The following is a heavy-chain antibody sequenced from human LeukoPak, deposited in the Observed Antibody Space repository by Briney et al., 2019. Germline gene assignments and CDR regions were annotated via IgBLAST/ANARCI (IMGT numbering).Heavy chain of an antibody. CDR3: AREWFGELSFDF. V-gene: IGHV4-39*07. Sequence: SETLSLTCTVSGGSISSSSYYWGWIRQPPGKGLEWIGSIYYSGSTYYNPSLKSRSTISVDTSKNQFSLRLSSVTAADTAVYYCAREWFGELSFDFWGQGTLVTVSS. D-gene: IGHD3-10*01. CDR2: IYYSGST. J-gene: IGHJ4*02. CDR1: GGSISSSSYY.